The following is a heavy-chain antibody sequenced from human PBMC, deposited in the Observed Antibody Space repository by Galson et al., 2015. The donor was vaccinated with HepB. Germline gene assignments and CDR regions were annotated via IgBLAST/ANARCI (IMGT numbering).Heavy chain of an antibody. V-gene: IGHV3-73*01. J-gene: IGHJ5*02. CDR1: GFTFSGSA. Sequence: SLRLSCAASGFTFSGSAMHWVRQTPGKGLEWVGRIGNKANNYTTAYAASVKGRFIISRDDSKNTAFLQMNSLKTEDTAVYSCSRLVDLGGYSSAWGQGTLVTVSS. CDR2: IGNKANNYTT. D-gene: IGHD6-13*01. CDR3: SRLVDLGGYSSA.